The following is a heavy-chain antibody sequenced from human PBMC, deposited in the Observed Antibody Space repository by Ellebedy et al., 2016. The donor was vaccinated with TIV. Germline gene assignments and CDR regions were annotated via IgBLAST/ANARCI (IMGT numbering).Heavy chain of an antibody. CDR2: IYPGDSDT. CDR1: GYNFANYW. D-gene: IGHD2/OR15-2a*01. V-gene: IGHV5-51*01. J-gene: IGHJ4*02. Sequence: GESLKISCKGSGYNFANYWIGWVRQMPGKGLEWMGIIYPGDSDTRYSPSFQGQVTISADKSNSTAYLQWSSLKTSDTAMYYCARRANFYEDGLDYWGQGTLVTVSS. CDR3: ARRANFYEDGLDY.